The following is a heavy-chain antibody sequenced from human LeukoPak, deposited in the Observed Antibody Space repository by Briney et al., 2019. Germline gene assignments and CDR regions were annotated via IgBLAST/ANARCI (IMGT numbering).Heavy chain of an antibody. V-gene: IGHV1-2*02. CDR3: ARDQEGIVVVPAAMGY. D-gene: IGHD2-2*01. Sequence: ASVKVSCKASGYTFTSYYMHWVRQAPGQGLEWMGWINPNSGGTNYAQKFQGRVTMTRDTSISTAYMELSRLRSDDTAVYYCARDQEGIVVVPAAMGYWGQGTLATVSS. CDR1: GYTFTSYY. CDR2: INPNSGGT. J-gene: IGHJ4*02.